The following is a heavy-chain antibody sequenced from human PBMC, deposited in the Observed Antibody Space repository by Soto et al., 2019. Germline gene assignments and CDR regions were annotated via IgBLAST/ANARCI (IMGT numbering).Heavy chain of an antibody. V-gene: IGHV4-39*01. CDR1: GGSISSSSYS. CDR3: GRQPGHCGSTTCFGSYSVDV. Sequence: QLQLQESGPRLVKPSETLSLTCSVSGGSISSSSYSWGWIRQPPGKGLEWIGTIYYSGSTHYNPSLEGRGAISADTPNNQLSLRLSSVTAADTAVYYCGRQPGHCGSTTCFGSYSVDVWGQGTTVTVS. CDR2: IYYSGST. J-gene: IGHJ6*02. D-gene: IGHD2-2*01.